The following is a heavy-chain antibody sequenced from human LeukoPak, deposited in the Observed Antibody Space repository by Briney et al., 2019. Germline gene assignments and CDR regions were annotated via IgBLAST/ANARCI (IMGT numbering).Heavy chain of an antibody. J-gene: IGHJ4*02. CDR2: MKRDGSEI. CDR3: VRGGYQFEY. CDR1: GFTFSTYW. V-gene: IGHV3-7*01. Sequence: GGSLRLSCSASGFTFSTYWMSWVRQAPGKGLEWVANMKRDGSEIYYVDSVRGRFTISRDNAKNSLYLQMNSLRVEDSAVYYCVRGGYQFEYWGQGTLVTVSS. D-gene: IGHD1-26*01.